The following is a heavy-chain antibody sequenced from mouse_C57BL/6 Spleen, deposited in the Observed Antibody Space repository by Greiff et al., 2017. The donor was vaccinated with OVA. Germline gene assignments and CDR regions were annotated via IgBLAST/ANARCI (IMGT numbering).Heavy chain of an antibody. Sequence: EVQLVESGGGLVKPGGSLKLSCAASGFTFSDYGMHWVRQAPEKGLEWVAYISSGSSTIYYADTVKGRFTISRDNAKNTLFLQMTSLRSEDTAMYYCASQLRLPWFAYWGQGTLVTVSA. CDR3: ASQLRLPWFAY. CDR1: GFTFSDYG. CDR2: ISSGSSTI. J-gene: IGHJ3*01. V-gene: IGHV5-17*01. D-gene: IGHD3-2*02.